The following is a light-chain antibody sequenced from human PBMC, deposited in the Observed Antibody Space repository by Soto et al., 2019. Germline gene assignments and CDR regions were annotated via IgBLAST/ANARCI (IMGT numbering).Light chain of an antibody. CDR2: RDG. Sequence: QSVLTQPPSASGTPGQRVTISCSGSSFNIGSNTFNWYQHFPGTAPRLLIFRDGQRPSGVPARFFGSKSDTSASLAITGLRSEDEAHYYCAVWDNSMTAWVFGGGTKVTVL. J-gene: IGLJ3*02. CDR1: SFNIGSNT. CDR3: AVWDNSMTAWV. V-gene: IGLV1-44*01.